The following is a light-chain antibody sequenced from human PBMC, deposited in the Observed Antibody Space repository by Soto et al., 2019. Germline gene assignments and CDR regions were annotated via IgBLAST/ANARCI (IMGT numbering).Light chain of an antibody. CDR1: QSISSW. J-gene: IGKJ1*01. CDR3: QQYNSYST. V-gene: IGKV1-5*03. Sequence: DIQMTQSPSTQSASVGDRVTITCRASQSISSWLAWYPQKPGKAPKLLIYKASSLESGVPSRFSCSGSGTEITLTISSLQPDDFATYYCQQYNSYSTFGQGTKVEIK. CDR2: KAS.